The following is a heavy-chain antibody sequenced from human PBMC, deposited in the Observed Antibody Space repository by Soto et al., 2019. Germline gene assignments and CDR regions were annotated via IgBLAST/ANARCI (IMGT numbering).Heavy chain of an antibody. V-gene: IGHV4-4*02. J-gene: IGHJ6*03. Sequence: PSETLSLTCAVSSVSISSSNWWSWVRQPPGKGLEWIGEIYHSGSTNYNPSLKSRVTISVDKSKNQFSLMLTSVTAADTAVYYCARVMVTPPYYYYYMDVWGKGTTVTVSS. CDR3: ARVMVTPPYYYYYMDV. D-gene: IGHD5-18*01. CDR2: IYHSGST. CDR1: SVSISSSNW.